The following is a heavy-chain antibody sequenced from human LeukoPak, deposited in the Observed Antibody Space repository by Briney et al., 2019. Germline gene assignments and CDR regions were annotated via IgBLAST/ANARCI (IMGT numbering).Heavy chain of an antibody. D-gene: IGHD3-22*01. CDR3: ARSRYDSSGYYGIIGN. V-gene: IGHV3-23*01. J-gene: IGHJ4*02. CDR1: GFTFSSYA. CDR2: ISGSGGST. Sequence: PGGSLRLSCAASGFTFSSYAMSWVRQAPGKGLEWVSGISGSGGSTYYAASVKGRFTISRDNAKKSLYLQMNSLRAEDTAVYYCARSRYDSSGYYGIIGNWGQGTLVAVSS.